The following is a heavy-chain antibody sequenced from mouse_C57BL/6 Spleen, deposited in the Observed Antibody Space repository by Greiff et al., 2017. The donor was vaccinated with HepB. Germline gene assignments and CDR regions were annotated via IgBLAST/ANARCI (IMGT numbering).Heavy chain of an antibody. Sequence: QVQLKQSGPGLVQPSQSLSITCTVSGFSFTSYGVHWVRQPPGKGLEWLGVIWSGGSTDYNAAFISRLSISKDNSKSQVFFKMNSLQADDTAIYYCAKDDGYYAWFAYWGQGTLVTVSA. V-gene: IGHV2-4*01. D-gene: IGHD2-3*01. J-gene: IGHJ3*01. CDR1: GFSFTSYG. CDR2: IWSGGST. CDR3: AKDDGYYAWFAY.